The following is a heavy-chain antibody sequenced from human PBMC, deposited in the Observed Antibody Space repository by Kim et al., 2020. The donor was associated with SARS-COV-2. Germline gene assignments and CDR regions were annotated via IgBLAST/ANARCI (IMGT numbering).Heavy chain of an antibody. Sequence: ASVKVSCKASGYTFTSYGISWVRQAPGQGLEWMGWISAYNGNTNYAQKLQGRVTMTTDTSTSTAYMELRSLRSDDTAMYYCARDQGLPYCSSTSCYYFDYWGQGTLVTVSS. CDR1: GYTFTSYG. CDR2: ISAYNGNT. J-gene: IGHJ4*02. D-gene: IGHD2-2*01. CDR3: ARDQGLPYCSSTSCYYFDY. V-gene: IGHV1-18*01.